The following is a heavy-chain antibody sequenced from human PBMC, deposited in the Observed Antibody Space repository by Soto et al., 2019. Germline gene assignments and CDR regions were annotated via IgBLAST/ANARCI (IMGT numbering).Heavy chain of an antibody. D-gene: IGHD3-22*01. V-gene: IGHV1-46*01. CDR3: ARTPRSYYDSSGDDAFDI. CDR1: GYTFTNYA. Sequence: ASVNVSCKASGYTFTNYAMHWVRQAPGQSLEWMGISNPSGGSTSYAQKFQGRVTMTRDTSTSTVYMELSSLRSEDTAVYYCARTPRSYYDSSGDDAFDIWGQGTMVTVSS. J-gene: IGHJ3*02. CDR2: SNPSGGST.